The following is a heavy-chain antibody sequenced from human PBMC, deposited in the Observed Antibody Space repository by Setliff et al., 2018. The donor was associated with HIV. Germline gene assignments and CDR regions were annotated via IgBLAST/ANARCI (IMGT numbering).Heavy chain of an antibody. CDR2: IYHSGST. CDR3: ARDLRITLFGGDVYYYYGMDV. D-gene: IGHD3-3*01. CDR1: GYSISSGFY. V-gene: IGHV4-38-2*02. Sequence: PSETLSLTCAVSGYSISSGFYWGWIRQPPGKGLEWIGSIYHSGSTYYNPSLRSRVTISVDTSKNQFSLKLSSVTAADTAVYYCARDLRITLFGGDVYYYYGMDVWGQGTTVTVSS. J-gene: IGHJ6*02.